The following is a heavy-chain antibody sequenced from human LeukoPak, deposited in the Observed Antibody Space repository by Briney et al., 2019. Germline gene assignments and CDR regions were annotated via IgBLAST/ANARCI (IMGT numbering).Heavy chain of an antibody. J-gene: IGHJ4*02. CDR1: GFSISSGY. CDR2: LYSDDSA. V-gene: IGHV3-66*02. D-gene: IGHD1-26*01. Sequence: GGSLRLSCVASGFSISSGYMTWARQAPGKALEWVSLLYSDDSAYYPDSVKARFTISRDNSKSTLPLQMDTLRTEDTAMYYCARDPWQGSTTLHWGQGIMVTVSS. CDR3: ARDPWQGSTTLH.